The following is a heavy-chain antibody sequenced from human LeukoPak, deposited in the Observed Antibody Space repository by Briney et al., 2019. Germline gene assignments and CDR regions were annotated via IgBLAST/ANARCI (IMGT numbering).Heavy chain of an antibody. CDR1: GFTFSSYA. CDR2: ISGSGDST. CDR3: AKTRPLDSSSWSHGDY. V-gene: IGHV3-23*01. D-gene: IGHD6-13*01. Sequence: GGSLRLSCAASGFTFSSYAMSWVRQAPGKGLEWVSAISGSGDSTYYGDSVKGRFTISRDNSKNTLYLQMNSLRAEDTAVYYCAKTRPLDSSSWSHGDYWGQGTLDTVSS. J-gene: IGHJ4*02.